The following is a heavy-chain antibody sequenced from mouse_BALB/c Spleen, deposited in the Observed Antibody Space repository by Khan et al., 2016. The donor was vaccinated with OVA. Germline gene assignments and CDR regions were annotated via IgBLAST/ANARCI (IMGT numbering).Heavy chain of an antibody. V-gene: IGHV9-3-1*01. CDR3: ARGGYSGTMDF. Sequence: VQLQESGPELKKPGETVKISCKASGYTFTNYGMNWVKQAPGKGLKWMGFINTYTGEPTYADDFKGRFAFSLETSASTAYLQINNLKNEDTSTYCCARGGYSGTMDFWGQGTSVTVSS. J-gene: IGHJ4*01. D-gene: IGHD2-14*01. CDR1: GYTFTNYG. CDR2: INTYTGEP.